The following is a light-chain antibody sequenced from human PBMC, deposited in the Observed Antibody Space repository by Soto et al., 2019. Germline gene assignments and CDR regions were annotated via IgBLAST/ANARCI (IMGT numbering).Light chain of an antibody. CDR3: QQVNSHPA. J-gene: IGKJ4*01. CDR1: QTISSW. V-gene: IGKV1-5*01. CDR2: DAY. Sequence: DIHMPQSAYTLSASIGARVTITCRSSQTISSWLAWYQQLPWKAPKLMIYDAYTLETCVPSRLSGSGSGTNFTLSNSSLQEDDYATSYCQQVNSHPAFGGVTQV.